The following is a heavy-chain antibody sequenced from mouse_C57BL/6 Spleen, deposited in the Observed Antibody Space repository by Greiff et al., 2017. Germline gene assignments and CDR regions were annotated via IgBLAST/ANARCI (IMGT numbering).Heavy chain of an antibody. CDR3: ARGWYGNYPFAY. Sequence: EVQLQESGPGLVKPSQSLSLTCSVTGYSITSGYYWNWIRQFPGNKLEWMGYISYDGSNNYNPSLKNRIAITRYTSKNQFFLKLNSVTTEDTATYYGARGWYGNYPFAYWGQGTLVTVSA. CDR2: ISYDGSN. CDR1: GYSITSGYY. V-gene: IGHV3-6*01. D-gene: IGHD2-10*02. J-gene: IGHJ3*01.